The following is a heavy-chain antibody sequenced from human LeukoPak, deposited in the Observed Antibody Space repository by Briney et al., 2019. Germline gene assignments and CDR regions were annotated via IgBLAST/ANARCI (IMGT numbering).Heavy chain of an antibody. CDR2: ISWNSGNI. Sequence: PGRSLRLSCAASGFTFDDYAMHLVRQAPGKGLEWVSGISWNSGNIGYADSVKGRFTISRDNAKNSLYLQMNSLRTEDTALYYCAKGPSYYAAFDIWGRGTMVTVSS. J-gene: IGHJ3*02. D-gene: IGHD1-26*01. V-gene: IGHV3-9*01. CDR1: GFTFDDYA. CDR3: AKGPSYYAAFDI.